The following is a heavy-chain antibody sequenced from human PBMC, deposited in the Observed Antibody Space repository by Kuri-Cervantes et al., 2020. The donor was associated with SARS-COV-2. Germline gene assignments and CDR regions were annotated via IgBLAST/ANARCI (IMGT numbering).Heavy chain of an antibody. CDR2: IYSGGSST. Sequence: GGSLRLSCAASGFTFSSYAMSWVRQAPGKGLEWVSVIYSGGSSTYYADSVKGRFTISRDNSKNTLYLQMNSLRAEDTAVYYCAKDLTYYYDSSGYSIEGFDIWGQGTMVTVAS. CDR1: GFTFSSYA. V-gene: IGHV3-23*03. D-gene: IGHD3-22*01. J-gene: IGHJ3*02. CDR3: AKDLTYYYDSSGYSIEGFDI.